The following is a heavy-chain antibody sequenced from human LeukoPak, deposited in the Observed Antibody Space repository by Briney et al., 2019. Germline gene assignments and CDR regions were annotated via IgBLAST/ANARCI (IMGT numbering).Heavy chain of an antibody. CDR2: IYSGGST. Sequence: GGSLRLSCAASGFTVSSNYMSWVRQAPGKGLEWVSVIYSGGSTYYADSVKGRFTISRDNSKNTLYLQMNSLRAEDTAVNYCARDRYSSSWYFWFDPWGQGTLVTVSS. D-gene: IGHD6-13*01. CDR1: GFTVSSNY. V-gene: IGHV3-66*01. J-gene: IGHJ5*02. CDR3: ARDRYSSSWYFWFDP.